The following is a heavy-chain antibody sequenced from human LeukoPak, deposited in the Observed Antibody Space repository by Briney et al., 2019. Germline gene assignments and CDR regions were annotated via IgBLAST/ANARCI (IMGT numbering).Heavy chain of an antibody. J-gene: IGHJ4*02. CDR1: GGSFSGYY. CDR2: INHSGST. Sequence: PSETLSLTCAVYGGSFSGYYWSWIRQPPGKGLEWIGEINHSGSTNYNPSLKSRVTISVDTSKNQFSLKLSSVTAADTAVYYCAGGGGSGYWGQGTLVTVSS. D-gene: IGHD3-10*01. CDR3: AGGGGSGY. V-gene: IGHV4-34*01.